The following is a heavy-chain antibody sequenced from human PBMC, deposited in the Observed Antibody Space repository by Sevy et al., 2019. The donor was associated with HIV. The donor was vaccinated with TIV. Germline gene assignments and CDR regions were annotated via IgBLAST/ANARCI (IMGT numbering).Heavy chain of an antibody. CDR3: ARDRGGVAVFDP. V-gene: IGHV3-11*01. D-gene: IGHD2-8*02. CDR2: ISNTGTTI. CDR1: GFIFSDYY. Sequence: GGSLRLSCAASGFIFSDYYMNWIRQTPGKGLEWVSYISNTGTTIYYADSVKGRFTISRYNAKNSLYLQMNSLRAEDTAVYYCARDRGGVAVFDPWGQGTLVTVSS. J-gene: IGHJ5*02.